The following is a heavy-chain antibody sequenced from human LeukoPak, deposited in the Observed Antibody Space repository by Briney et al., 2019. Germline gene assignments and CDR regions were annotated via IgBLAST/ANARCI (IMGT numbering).Heavy chain of an antibody. CDR2: GST. D-gene: IGHD2-15*01. CDR1: GASIGSYY. V-gene: IGHV4-59*01. Sequence: SETLSLTCSVSGASIGSYYWSWIRQPPGKGLEWIGGSTNYNPSLKSRVTISVDTSKNQISLKLTSVTAADTAVYYCATYSSLSLQPQYWGQGTLVTVSS. CDR3: ATYSSLSLQPQY. J-gene: IGHJ4*02.